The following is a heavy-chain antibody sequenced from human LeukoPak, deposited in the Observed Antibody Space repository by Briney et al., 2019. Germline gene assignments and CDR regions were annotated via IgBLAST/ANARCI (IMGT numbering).Heavy chain of an antibody. CDR2: IKQDGSEK. J-gene: IGHJ4*02. Sequence: PGGSLRLSCAASGFTFSSYWMSWVRQAPGKGLEWVANIKQDGSEKYYVDSVKGRFTISRDNAKNSLYLQMNSLRAEDTAVYYCARVAYYYDSRGPTDYWGQGTLVTVSS. CDR3: ARVAYYYDSRGPTDY. CDR1: GFTFSSYW. V-gene: IGHV3-7*01. D-gene: IGHD3-22*01.